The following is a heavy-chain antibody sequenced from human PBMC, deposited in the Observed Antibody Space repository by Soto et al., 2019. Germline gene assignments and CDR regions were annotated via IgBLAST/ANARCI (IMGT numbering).Heavy chain of an antibody. D-gene: IGHD6-13*01. CDR3: AREPIAAAATG. V-gene: IGHV4-31*03. Sequence: SETLSLTCTVSGGSISSGGYYWSWIRQHPGKGLEWIGYIYYSGSTYYNPSLKSRVTISIDTSKNQFSLKLSSVTAADTAVYYCAREPIAAAATGWGQGTLVTVSS. CDR2: IYYSGST. J-gene: IGHJ4*02. CDR1: GGSISSGGYY.